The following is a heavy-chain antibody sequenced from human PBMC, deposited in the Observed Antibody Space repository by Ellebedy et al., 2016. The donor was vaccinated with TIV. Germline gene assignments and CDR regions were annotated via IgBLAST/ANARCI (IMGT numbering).Heavy chain of an antibody. CDR2: ISSSSSTI. J-gene: IGHJ6*02. V-gene: IGHV3-48*02. Sequence: GESLKISXAASGFTFSSYSMNWVRQAPGKGLEWVSYISSSSSTIYYADSVKGRFTISRDNAKNSLYLQMNSLRDEDTAVYYCARDQGLTIFGVAYGMDVWGQGTTVTVS. D-gene: IGHD3-3*01. CDR3: ARDQGLTIFGVAYGMDV. CDR1: GFTFSSYS.